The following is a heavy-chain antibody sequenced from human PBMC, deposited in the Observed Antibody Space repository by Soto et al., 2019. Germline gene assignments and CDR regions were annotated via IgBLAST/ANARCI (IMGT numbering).Heavy chain of an antibody. V-gene: IGHV4-34*01. Sequence: QVQLQQWGAGLLKPSETLSLTCAVYGGSFSGYYWSWIRQPPGKGLEWIGEINHSGSTNYNPSLKSRVTISGDTSKNQFSLKLSSVTAADTAVYYCARDGYCSGGSCYLYYFDYWGQGTLVTVSS. J-gene: IGHJ4*02. CDR3: ARDGYCSGGSCYLYYFDY. CDR2: INHSGST. CDR1: GGSFSGYY. D-gene: IGHD2-15*01.